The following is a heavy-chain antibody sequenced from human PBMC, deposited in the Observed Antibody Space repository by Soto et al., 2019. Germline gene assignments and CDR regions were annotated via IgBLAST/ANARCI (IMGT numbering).Heavy chain of an antibody. V-gene: IGHV4-61*01. CDR2: IYYSGST. D-gene: IGHD6-6*01. J-gene: IGHJ6*02. CDR1: GGSVSSGSYY. Sequence: QVQLQESGPGLVKPSETLSLTCTVSGGSVSSGSYYWSWIRQPPGKGLEWIGYIYYSGSTNYNPSLKSRVTISVDTSKNQFSLKLSSVTAADTAVYYCARGLEYSSSSQYYYYYYGMDVWGQGTTVTVSS. CDR3: ARGLEYSSSSQYYYYYYGMDV.